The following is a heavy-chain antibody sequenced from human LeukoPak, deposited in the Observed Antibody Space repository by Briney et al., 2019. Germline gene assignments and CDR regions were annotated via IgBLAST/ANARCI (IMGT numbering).Heavy chain of an antibody. Sequence: ASVKVSCKASGYTFTSYGISWVRQAPGQGLEWMGWISAYNGNTNYAQKLQGRVTMTEDTSTDTAYMELSSLRSEDTAVYYCATGPYLYQLLASPFDYWGQGTLVTVSS. CDR1: GYTFTSYG. J-gene: IGHJ4*02. CDR3: ATGPYLYQLLASPFDY. CDR2: ISAYNGNT. V-gene: IGHV1-18*01. D-gene: IGHD2-2*01.